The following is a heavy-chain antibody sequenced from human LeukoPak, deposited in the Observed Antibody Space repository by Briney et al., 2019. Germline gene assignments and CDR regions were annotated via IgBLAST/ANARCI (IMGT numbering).Heavy chain of an antibody. J-gene: IGHJ4*02. V-gene: IGHV3-30*04. CDR3: ARTYPSIAVAGTGFDY. D-gene: IGHD6-19*01. CDR2: ISYDGSNK. Sequence: GRSLRLSCAASGFTFSSYAMHWVRQAPGKGLEWVAVISYDGSNKYYADSVKGRFTISRDNSKNTLYLQMNSLRAEDTAVYYCARTYPSIAVAGTGFDYWGQGTLVTVSS. CDR1: GFTFSSYA.